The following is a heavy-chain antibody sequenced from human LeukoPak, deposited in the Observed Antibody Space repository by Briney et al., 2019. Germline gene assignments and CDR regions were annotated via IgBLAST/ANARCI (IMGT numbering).Heavy chain of an antibody. J-gene: IGHJ4*02. Sequence: GGSLRLSCAASGFYFRDHWMDWVRQAPGKGLEWVGHIKTDGSETYYLDSLKGRISIPRDNTNNALYLQMNSLRVEDTAVYYCVKNDGWFHLAQWGQGTLVTVSS. CDR2: IKTDGSET. V-gene: IGHV3-7*03. CDR1: GFYFRDHW. D-gene: IGHD6-19*01. CDR3: VKNDGWFHLAQ.